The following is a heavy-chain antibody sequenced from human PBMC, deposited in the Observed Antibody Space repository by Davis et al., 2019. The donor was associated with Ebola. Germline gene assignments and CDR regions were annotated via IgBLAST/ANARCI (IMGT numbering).Heavy chain of an antibody. CDR2: IKQDGSEK. Sequence: GGSLRLACALSTFSFRIYWMSWVRQAPGKGLEWVANIKQDGSEKYYVDSVKGRLTSSRDNAKNLLYLQMNSLKAEDTAVYYCASQHGSGSYYLRYWGQGTLVTVSS. D-gene: IGHD3-10*01. V-gene: IGHV3-7*01. CDR1: TFSFRIYW. J-gene: IGHJ4*02. CDR3: ASQHGSGSYYLRY.